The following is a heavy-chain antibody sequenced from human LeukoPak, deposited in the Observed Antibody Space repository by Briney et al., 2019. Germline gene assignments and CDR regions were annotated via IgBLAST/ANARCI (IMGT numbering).Heavy chain of an antibody. V-gene: IGHV4-59*08. CDR1: GGSISSYY. CDR2: IYYSGST. D-gene: IGHD2-21*02. J-gene: IGHJ4*02. CDR3: ARLWRAYCGGDCYSYYFDY. Sequence: PSETLSLTCTVPGGSISSYYWSWIRQPPGKGLEWIGYIYYSGSTNYNPSLKSRVTISVDTSKNQFSLKLSSVTAADTAVYYCARLWRAYCGGDCYSYYFDYWGQGTLVTVSS.